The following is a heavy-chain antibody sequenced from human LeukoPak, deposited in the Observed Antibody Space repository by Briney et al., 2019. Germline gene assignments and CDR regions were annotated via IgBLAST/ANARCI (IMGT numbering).Heavy chain of an antibody. Sequence: GGSLRLSCAASGFTFRSYYMSWVRQAPGKGLEWVSGISGSGDSTYYAASVKGRFSISRDNSKNTLWLQMNSLKDEDTAVYYCAKDPRAGSGWGSFDYWGQGTLVTASS. J-gene: IGHJ4*02. CDR1: GFTFRSYY. CDR2: ISGSGDST. D-gene: IGHD6-19*01. V-gene: IGHV3-23*01. CDR3: AKDPRAGSGWGSFDY.